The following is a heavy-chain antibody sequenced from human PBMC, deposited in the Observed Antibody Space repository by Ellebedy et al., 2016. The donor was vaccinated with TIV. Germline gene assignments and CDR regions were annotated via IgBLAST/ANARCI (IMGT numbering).Heavy chain of an antibody. Sequence: PGGSLRLSCAASGLTFSTYSMNWVRQAPGKGLEWVSSISGSRSYIYYADSVKGRFTISRDNAKNSLYLQMNSLRGEDTAVYYCARCVVAHAAFDIWGQGTMVTVSS. J-gene: IGHJ3*02. CDR3: ARCVVAHAAFDI. CDR2: ISGSRSYI. D-gene: IGHD2-15*01. V-gene: IGHV3-21*01. CDR1: GLTFSTYS.